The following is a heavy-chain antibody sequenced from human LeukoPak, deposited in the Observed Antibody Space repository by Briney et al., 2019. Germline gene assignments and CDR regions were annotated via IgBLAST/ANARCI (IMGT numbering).Heavy chain of an antibody. Sequence: GGSLRLSCAASGFIFSNYGMHWVRQAPGKGLEWVAFIRYDESNKFYADSVKGRFTIFRDNSKNILFLQMNSLRAEDTAVYYCATMQWLEGVDWFDPWGQGTLVTVSS. D-gene: IGHD6-19*01. J-gene: IGHJ5*02. V-gene: IGHV3-30*02. CDR1: GFIFSNYG. CDR2: IRYDESNK. CDR3: ATMQWLEGVDWFDP.